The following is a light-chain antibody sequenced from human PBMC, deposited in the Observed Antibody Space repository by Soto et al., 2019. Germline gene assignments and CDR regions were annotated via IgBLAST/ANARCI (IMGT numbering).Light chain of an antibody. Sequence: DIQMTQSPSSLSASVGDRITIACRTSQRISSYLHWYQHRPGKAPKLLISRVSVLQSGVPSRFSGSGSGTDFTLTISCLQPEDFATYYCQQSYNTYTFGQGTKLELK. CDR2: RVS. CDR1: QRISSY. J-gene: IGKJ2*01. V-gene: IGKV1-39*01. CDR3: QQSYNTYT.